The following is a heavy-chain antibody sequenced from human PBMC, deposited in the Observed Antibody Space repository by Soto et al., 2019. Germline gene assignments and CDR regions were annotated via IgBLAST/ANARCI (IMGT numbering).Heavy chain of an antibody. Sequence: SETLSLTCAVYGGSFSGYYWSWIRQPPGKGLEWIGEINHSGSTNYNPSIKSRVTISVDTSKNQFSLKLSSVTAADTAVYYCARHPYTNSWYNWFDPWGQGTLVTVSS. CDR1: GGSFSGYY. CDR3: ARHPYTNSWYNWFDP. D-gene: IGHD6-13*01. J-gene: IGHJ5*01. V-gene: IGHV4-34*01. CDR2: INHSGST.